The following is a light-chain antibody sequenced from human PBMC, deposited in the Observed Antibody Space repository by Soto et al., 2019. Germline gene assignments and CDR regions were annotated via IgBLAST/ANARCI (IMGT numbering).Light chain of an antibody. CDR1: QSISNY. V-gene: IGKV1-39*01. J-gene: IGKJ5*01. CDR2: AAS. CDR3: QQSYSTPVT. Sequence: DIQMTQSPSSLSASVGDRVTITCQASQSISNYLNWYQQKPGKAPKLLIYAASSLQSGVPSRFSGSGSGTDFTLTISSLQPEDFATYYCQQSYSTPVTFGQGTRLEIK.